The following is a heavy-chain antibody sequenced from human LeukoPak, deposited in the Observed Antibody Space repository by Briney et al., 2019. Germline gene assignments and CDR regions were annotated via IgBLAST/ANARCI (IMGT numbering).Heavy chain of an antibody. CDR2: MYHTGNT. D-gene: IGHD3-16*02. CDR1: GGSISSAGYS. CDR3: ARDRMITFGGVIVSD. J-gene: IGHJ4*02. V-gene: IGHV4-30-2*01. Sequence: SQTLSLTCAVSGGSISSAGYSWSWIRQPPGRGLECIGYMYHTGNTYYSPSLKSRVTISVDRSKNQFSLKLNSVTAADTAVYYCARDRMITFGGVIVSDWGQGTLVTVSS.